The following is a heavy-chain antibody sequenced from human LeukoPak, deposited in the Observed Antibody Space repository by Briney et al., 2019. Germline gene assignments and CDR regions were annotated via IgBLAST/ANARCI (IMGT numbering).Heavy chain of an antibody. CDR1: GFSFSSYA. J-gene: IGHJ4*02. Sequence: GGSLRLSCAASGFSFSSYAMSWVRQAPGKGLEWVSIISSSGGNTNYADSVKGRFTISRDNSKSTMSLQMNSLRAEDTAVYYCARDGYNTWVYWGQGTLVTVSS. CDR2: ISSSGGNT. CDR3: ARDGYNTWVY. V-gene: IGHV3-23*01. D-gene: IGHD5-24*01.